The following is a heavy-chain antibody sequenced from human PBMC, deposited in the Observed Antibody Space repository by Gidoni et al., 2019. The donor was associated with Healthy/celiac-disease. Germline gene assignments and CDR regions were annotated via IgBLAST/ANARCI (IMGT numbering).Heavy chain of an antibody. CDR1: GGSFSGYY. J-gene: IGHJ5*02. D-gene: IGHD3-10*01. Sequence: QVQLQQWGAGLLKPSETLSLTCAVYGGSFSGYYWSWIRQPPGTGLEWIGEINHSGSTNYNPSLKSRVTISVDTSKNQFSLKLSSVTAADTAVYYCARGASTMVRGAYKNNWFDPWGQGTLVTVSS. CDR2: INHSGST. V-gene: IGHV4-34*01. CDR3: ARGASTMVRGAYKNNWFDP.